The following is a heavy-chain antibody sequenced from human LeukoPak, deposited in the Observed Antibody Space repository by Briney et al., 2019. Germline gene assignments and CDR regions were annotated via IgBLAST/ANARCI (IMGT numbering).Heavy chain of an antibody. D-gene: IGHD2-2*01. CDR2: ISYDVSNK. CDR1: GFTFSSYG. V-gene: IGHV3-30*18. Sequence: GGSLRLSCAASGFTFSSYGMHWVRQAPGKGLEWVAVISYDVSNKYYADSVKGRFTISRDNSKNTLYLQMNSLRAEDTAVYYCAKDALLWGYQDHFDYWGQGTLVTVSS. J-gene: IGHJ4*02. CDR3: AKDALLWGYQDHFDY.